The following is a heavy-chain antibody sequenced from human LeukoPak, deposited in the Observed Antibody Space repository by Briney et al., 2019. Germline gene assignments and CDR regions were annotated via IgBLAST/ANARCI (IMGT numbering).Heavy chain of an antibody. D-gene: IGHD6-13*01. CDR2: IYTSGST. V-gene: IGHV4-4*07. CDR1: GGSISSYY. Sequence: SETLSLTCTVSGGSISSYYWSWIRQPAGKGLEWIGRIYTSGSTNYNPSLKSRVTMSVDTSKNQFSLKLSSVTAADTAMYYCARESVVALAAAGGPLQHWGQGTLVTVSS. CDR3: ARESVVALAAAGGPLQH. J-gene: IGHJ1*01.